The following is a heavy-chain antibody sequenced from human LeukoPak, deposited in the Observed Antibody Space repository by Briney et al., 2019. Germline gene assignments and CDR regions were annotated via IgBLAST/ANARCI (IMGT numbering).Heavy chain of an antibody. J-gene: IGHJ6*03. V-gene: IGHV1-69*05. Sequence: SVKVSCKASGGTFSSYAISWVRQAPGQGLEWMGGIITIFGTANYAQKFQGRVTITTDESTSTAYMELSSLRSEDTAVYYCAGSDYYYYYYMDVWGKGTTVTVSS. CDR1: GGTFSSYA. CDR3: AGSDYYYYYYMDV. CDR2: IITIFGTA.